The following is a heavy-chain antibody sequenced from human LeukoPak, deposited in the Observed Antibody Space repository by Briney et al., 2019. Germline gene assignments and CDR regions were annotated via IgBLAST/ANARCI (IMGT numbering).Heavy chain of an antibody. CDR3: AKSFYPGGSSFTFNI. CDR1: GLTFGSYA. V-gene: IGHV3-23*01. D-gene: IGHD3-10*01. Sequence: GGSLRLSCAASGLTFGSYAMTWVRQAPGKGLEWVSSISDSGDNTYYADSVKGRSTISRDNSKNTLYLQMNSLRVGDTAVYYCAKSFYPGGSSFTFNIWGQGTLVTVSS. J-gene: IGHJ3*02. CDR2: ISDSGDNT.